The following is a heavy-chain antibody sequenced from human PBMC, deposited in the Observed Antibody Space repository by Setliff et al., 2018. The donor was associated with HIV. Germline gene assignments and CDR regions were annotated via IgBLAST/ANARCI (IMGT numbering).Heavy chain of an antibody. CDR1: GFTFSSYG. J-gene: IGHJ1*01. CDR2: IRNDGSNK. V-gene: IGHV3-30*02. D-gene: IGHD6-19*01. Sequence: PGGSLRLSCAASGFTFSSYGMHWVRQAPGKGLECVAFIRNDGSNKYYAYSVKGRFTISRDNSNNTLYLQMNSLRPDDTAVYYCARVGNSNGLIQYFQNWGQGTLVTVSS. CDR3: ARVGNSNGLIQYFQN.